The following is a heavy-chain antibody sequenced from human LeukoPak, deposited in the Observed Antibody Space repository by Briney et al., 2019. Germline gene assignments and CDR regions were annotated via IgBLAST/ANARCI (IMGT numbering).Heavy chain of an antibody. V-gene: IGHV1-2*02. J-gene: IGHJ3*02. CDR2: INPNSGGT. Sequence: ASVKVSCKASGYTFTSYDINWVRQATGQGLEWMGWINPNSGGTNYAQKFQGRVTMTRDTSISTAYMELSRLRSDDTAVYYCARVISGSFGAFDIWGQGTMVTVSS. D-gene: IGHD1-26*01. CDR3: ARVISGSFGAFDI. CDR1: GYTFTSYD.